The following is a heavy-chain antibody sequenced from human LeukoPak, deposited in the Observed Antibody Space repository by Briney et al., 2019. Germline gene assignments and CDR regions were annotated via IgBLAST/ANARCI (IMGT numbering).Heavy chain of an antibody. V-gene: IGHV3-21*05. CDR3: VRGGPYGDYDAY. J-gene: IGHJ4*02. CDR1: GFTFSSYE. CDR2: INSDSTYT. Sequence: GGSLRLSCAASGFTFSSYEMNWVRQAPGKGLEWVSYINSDSTYTNYADSVRGRFTISRDNAKNSLYLQMNSLRAEDTAVYYCVRGGPYGDYDAYWGQGTLVTVSS. D-gene: IGHD4-17*01.